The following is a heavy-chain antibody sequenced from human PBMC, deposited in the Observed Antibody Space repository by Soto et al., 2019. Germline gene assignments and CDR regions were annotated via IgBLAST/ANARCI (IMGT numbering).Heavy chain of an antibody. CDR3: TTDSYMTNIIVRFDY. V-gene: IGHV3-15*07. CDR1: GFIFSNAC. J-gene: IGHJ4*01. D-gene: IGHD4-17*01. CDR2: VKSKTDGGTT. Sequence: PGGSLRLSCAASGFIFSNACINWVRQAPGKGLEWVGRVKSKTDGGTTDFAAPVKGRFAISRDDSKNMVYPEMNSLKTEDTAIYYCTTDSYMTNIIVRFDYWGHGTPVTVS.